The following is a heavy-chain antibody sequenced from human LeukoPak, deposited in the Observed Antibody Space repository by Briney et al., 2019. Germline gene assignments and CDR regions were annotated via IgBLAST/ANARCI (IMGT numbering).Heavy chain of an antibody. Sequence: SETLSLTCTVSGGSISSYHWSWIRQPPGKGLEWIGNIYYSGSTNYNPSLKSRVTISLDTSKDQFSLKLSSVTAADTAVYYCARRKSGAVAVDYWGQGTLITVSS. V-gene: IGHV4-59*08. CDR1: GGSISSYH. D-gene: IGHD6-19*01. CDR2: IYYSGST. J-gene: IGHJ4*02. CDR3: ARRKSGAVAVDY.